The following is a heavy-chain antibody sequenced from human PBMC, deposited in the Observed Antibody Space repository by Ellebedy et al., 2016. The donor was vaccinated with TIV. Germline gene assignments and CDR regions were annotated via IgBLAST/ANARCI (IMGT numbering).Heavy chain of an antibody. CDR3: ARDENYYNSRVGLDY. CDR1: GGSFKGYY. Sequence: MPSETLSLTCAVYGGSFKGYYWSWIRQAPGKGLEWIGEINHSGSTNYNPSLMSRATISVDTSKNQFSLKLSSVTAADTAVYYCARDENYYNSRVGLDYWGQGTLVTVSS. CDR2: INHSGST. J-gene: IGHJ4*02. V-gene: IGHV4-34*01. D-gene: IGHD3-22*01.